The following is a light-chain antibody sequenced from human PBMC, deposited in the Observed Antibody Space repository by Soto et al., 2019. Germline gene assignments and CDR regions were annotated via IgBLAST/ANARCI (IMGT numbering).Light chain of an antibody. CDR3: QQFKSSTWT. CDR1: QSIDRY. J-gene: IGKJ1*01. CDR2: DAS. V-gene: IGKV1-5*01. Sequence: DIQMTQSPSTLSASVGDRVIITCRASQSIDRYLAGYQQKPGKAPNLLIYDASSLERGVPSRFSGRGSGPEFTLTISRLQPDDFATYYCQQFKSSTWTFGQGTKVEIK.